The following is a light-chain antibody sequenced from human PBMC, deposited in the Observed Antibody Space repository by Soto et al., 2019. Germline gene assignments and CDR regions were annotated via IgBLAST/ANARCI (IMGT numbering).Light chain of an antibody. CDR2: DAS. CDR3: QQYNRYSLT. Sequence: DIQMTQSPSTLSASVGDRVTITCRASQSISSWLAWYQQKPGKAPKLLIYDASRLDSGVPSRFSGSGSDTEFALTISNLQPDYVATYHCQQYNRYSLTFGGGTKVEIK. J-gene: IGKJ4*01. V-gene: IGKV1-5*01. CDR1: QSISSW.